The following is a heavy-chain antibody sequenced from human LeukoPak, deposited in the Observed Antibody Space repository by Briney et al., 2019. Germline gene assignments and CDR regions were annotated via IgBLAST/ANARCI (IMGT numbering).Heavy chain of an antibody. CDR3: ARQYDGSSSYYHNWFDP. Sequence: GESLKISCQASGYTFTDYWIGWVRQVPGKGLEWMGIIYPDDSDTRYSPSFQGQVTISVDKSISTAYLQWSSLQASDTAIYYCARQYDGSSSYYHNWFDPWGQGTLVTVSS. CDR2: IYPDDSDT. V-gene: IGHV5-51*01. CDR1: GYTFTDYW. J-gene: IGHJ5*02. D-gene: IGHD3-22*01.